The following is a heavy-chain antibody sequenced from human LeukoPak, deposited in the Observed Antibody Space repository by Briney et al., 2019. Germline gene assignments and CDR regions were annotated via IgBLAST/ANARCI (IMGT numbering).Heavy chain of an antibody. Sequence: GGSLRLSCAASGFTFSSYWMIWVRQAPGKGLEWVANINQDASEIYYMGSVEGRFTISRDNAKNSLFLQMNSLRAEDAAVYYCASSSYSSSSSWGQGTLVTVSS. CDR2: INQDASEI. CDR1: GFTFSSYW. CDR3: ASSSYSSSSS. V-gene: IGHV3-7*01. J-gene: IGHJ5*02. D-gene: IGHD6-6*01.